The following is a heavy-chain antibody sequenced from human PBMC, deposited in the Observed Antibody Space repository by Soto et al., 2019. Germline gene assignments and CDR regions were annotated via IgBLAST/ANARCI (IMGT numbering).Heavy chain of an antibody. V-gene: IGHV4-39*01. D-gene: IGHD3-10*01. J-gene: IGHJ4*02. CDR3: ARNLSYGAGSSPQPYYFDC. CDR2: IYYSGST. Sequence: PSETLSLTCTVSGGSISSSSYYWGWIRQPPGKGLEWIGSIYYSGSTYYNPSLKSRVTISVDTSKNQFSLKLSSVTAADTAVYYCARNLSYGAGSSPQPYYFDCWGQGTQVTVS. CDR1: GGSISSSSYY.